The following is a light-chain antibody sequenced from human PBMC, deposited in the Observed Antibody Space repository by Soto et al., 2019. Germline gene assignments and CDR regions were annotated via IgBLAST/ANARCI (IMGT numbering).Light chain of an antibody. CDR3: QHLDSYST. V-gene: IGKV1-9*01. CDR2: AAS. CDR1: QGISSY. J-gene: IGKJ5*01. Sequence: DLQLTQSPSFLSASVGDRVTITCRASQGISSYLAWYQQKPGKAPKLLIYAASTLQSGVPSRFIGSGSGTGFALPLSSLQPEDLATYYCQHLDSYSTFGQGTRLEIK.